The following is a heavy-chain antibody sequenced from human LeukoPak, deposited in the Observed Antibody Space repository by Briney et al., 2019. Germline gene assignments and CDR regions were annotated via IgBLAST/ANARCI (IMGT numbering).Heavy chain of an antibody. CDR3: TTDDHLRRSYGSKLRAQFDY. J-gene: IGHJ4*02. D-gene: IGHD3-10*01. Sequence: GESLKISCKGSGYSFTSYWIGWVRQMPGKGLEWVGRIKSKTDGGTTDYAAPVKGRFTISRDDSKNTLYLQMNSLKTEDTAVYYCTTDDHLRRSYGSKLRAQFDYWGQGTLVTVSS. CDR2: IKSKTDGGTT. CDR1: GYSFTSYW. V-gene: IGHV3-15*01.